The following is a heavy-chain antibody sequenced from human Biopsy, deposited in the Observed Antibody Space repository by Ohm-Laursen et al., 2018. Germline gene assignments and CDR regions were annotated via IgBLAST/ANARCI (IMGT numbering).Heavy chain of an antibody. CDR2: ITSRTSST. CDR1: GFTFNVYN. CDR3: ARWYGDLFYYYNGMDV. Sequence: GSLRLSCTASGFTFNVYNIVWVRQAPGKGLEWVSSITSRTSSTYYADSMKGRVTISRDNANNAVSLQMNNLRVDDTAVYYCARWYGDLFYYYNGMDVWGQGTTVTVSS. V-gene: IGHV3-21*01. D-gene: IGHD3-10*01. J-gene: IGHJ6*02.